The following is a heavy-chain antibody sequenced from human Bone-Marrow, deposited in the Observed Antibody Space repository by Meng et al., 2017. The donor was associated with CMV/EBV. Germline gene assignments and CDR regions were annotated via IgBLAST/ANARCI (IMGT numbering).Heavy chain of an antibody. J-gene: IGHJ6*02. CDR2: INPSGGST. CDR3: ARDPTAVSGHYGMDV. Sequence: ASVKVSCKASGYTFTSYYMHWVRQAPGQGLEWMGIINPSGGSTSYAQKFQGRVTMTRDTSTSTVYMELSSLRSEDTAVYYCARDPTAVSGHYGMDVWGQGNTVTVSS. D-gene: IGHD4-11*01. CDR1: GYTFTSYY. V-gene: IGHV1-46*01.